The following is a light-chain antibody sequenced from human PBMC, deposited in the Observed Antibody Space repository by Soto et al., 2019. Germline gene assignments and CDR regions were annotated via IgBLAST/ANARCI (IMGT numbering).Light chain of an antibody. CDR3: QQYGYSPIT. Sequence: EIVLTQSPATLSLSPVERATLSCMASQSVSSYLAWYQHKPGQAPRLLIYAASSRATGSPDRFSGGGSGTDFTLTISRLEPEDFAVYYCQQYGYSPITFGQGTRLEIK. CDR2: AAS. J-gene: IGKJ5*01. V-gene: IGKV3-20*01. CDR1: QSVSSY.